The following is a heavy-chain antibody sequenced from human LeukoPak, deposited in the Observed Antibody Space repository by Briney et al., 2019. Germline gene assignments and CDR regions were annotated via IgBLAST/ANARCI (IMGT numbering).Heavy chain of an antibody. CDR3: ARVGGVVPSKGAFDI. J-gene: IGHJ3*02. V-gene: IGHV1-46*01. D-gene: IGHD3-16*01. Sequence: GASVKVSCKASGYTFTSYYMHWVRQAPGQGLEWMGIINPNDGTTSYAQKFQGRVTMTRDMSTSTVYMELSSLRSEDTAVYYCARVGGVVPSKGAFDIWGQGTMVTVSS. CDR1: GYTFTSYY. CDR2: INPNDGTT.